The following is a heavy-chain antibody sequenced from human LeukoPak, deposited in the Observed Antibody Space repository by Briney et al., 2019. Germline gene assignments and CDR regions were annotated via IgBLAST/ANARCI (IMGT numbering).Heavy chain of an antibody. CDR3: ARGIRITMVRGVPENWFDP. CDR2: MNPNSGNT. CDR1: GYTFTSYD. D-gene: IGHD3-10*01. V-gene: IGHV1-8*01. J-gene: IGHJ5*02. Sequence: ASVKVSCKASGYTFTSYDINWVRQATGQGLEWMGWMNPNSGNTGYAQKFQGRVTMTRNTSISTAYMELSSLRSEDTAVYYCARGIRITMVRGVPENWFDPWGQGTLVTASS.